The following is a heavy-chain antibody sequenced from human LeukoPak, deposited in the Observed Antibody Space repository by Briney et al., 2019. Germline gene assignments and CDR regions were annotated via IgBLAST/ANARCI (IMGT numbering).Heavy chain of an antibody. D-gene: IGHD2/OR15-2a*01. CDR2: ISYSGST. CDR1: AGSTSSSCYY. V-gene: IGHV4-39*01. Sequence: SETLSLTCTVSAGSTSSSCYYCGWIRQPPGKGVERIGSISYSGSTYYNPSLKSRVTISVDTSKNPFSLKLSSVTAADTAVYYCASILLSSHYYFNYWGQGTLVTVSS. J-gene: IGHJ4*02. CDR3: ASILLSSHYYFNY.